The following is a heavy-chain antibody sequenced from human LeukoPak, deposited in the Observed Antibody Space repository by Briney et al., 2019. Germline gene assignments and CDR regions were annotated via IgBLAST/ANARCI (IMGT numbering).Heavy chain of an antibody. CDR3: ARDVEGRGKGFGELLSPFFDY. V-gene: IGHV1-18*01. D-gene: IGHD3-10*01. J-gene: IGHJ4*02. CDR2: ISAYNGNT. Sequence: ASVKVSCKASGYTFTSYGISWVRQAPGQGLEWMGWISAYNGNTNYAQKLQGRVTMTTDTSTSTAYMELRSLRSDDTAVYYCARDVEGRGKGFGELLSPFFDYWGQGTLVTVSS. CDR1: GYTFTSYG.